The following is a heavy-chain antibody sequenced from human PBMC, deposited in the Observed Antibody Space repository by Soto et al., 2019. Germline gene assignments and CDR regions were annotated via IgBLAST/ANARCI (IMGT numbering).Heavy chain of an antibody. J-gene: IGHJ4*02. Sequence: GGSLRLACAASGFTFSSYAMSWVRQAPGKGLEWVSAISGSGGSTYYADSVKGRFTISRDNSKNTLYLQMNSLRAEDTAVYYCAKGAYYDILTGYSYWGQGTLVTVSS. D-gene: IGHD3-9*01. V-gene: IGHV3-23*01. CDR1: GFTFSSYA. CDR2: ISGSGGST. CDR3: AKGAYYDILTGYSY.